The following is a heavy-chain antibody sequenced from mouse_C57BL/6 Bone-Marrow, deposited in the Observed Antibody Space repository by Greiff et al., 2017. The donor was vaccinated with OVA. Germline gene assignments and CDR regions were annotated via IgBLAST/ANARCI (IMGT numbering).Heavy chain of an antibody. CDR2: IWSGGST. J-gene: IGHJ4*01. Sequence: VQLQQSGPGLVQPSQSLSITCPVSGFSLTSYGVHWVRQSPGKGLEWLGVIWSGGSTDYNAAFISRLSISKDNSKSQVFFKMNSLQADDTAIYYCARSTAQATSFYAMDYWGQGTSVTVSS. CDR1: GFSLTSYG. V-gene: IGHV2-2*01. CDR3: ARSTAQATSFYAMDY. D-gene: IGHD3-2*02.